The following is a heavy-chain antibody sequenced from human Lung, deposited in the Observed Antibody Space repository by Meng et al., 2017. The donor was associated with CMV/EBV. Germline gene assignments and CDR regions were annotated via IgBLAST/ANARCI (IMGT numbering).Heavy chain of an antibody. CDR2: INPNSGGT. Sequence: ASXXVSXKASGYTFTGYYMHWVRQAPGQGREWMGWINPNSGGTNYAQKFQGRVTMTRDTSISTAYMELSRLRSDDTAVYYCAYTYDFWSGYYPPGMDDRGQGXTVTVSS. CDR3: AYTYDFWSGYYPPGMDD. D-gene: IGHD3-3*01. J-gene: IGHJ6*02. V-gene: IGHV1-2*02. CDR1: GYTFTGYY.